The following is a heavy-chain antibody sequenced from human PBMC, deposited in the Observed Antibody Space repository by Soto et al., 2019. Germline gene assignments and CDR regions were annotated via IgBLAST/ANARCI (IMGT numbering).Heavy chain of an antibody. J-gene: IGHJ4*02. V-gene: IGHV3-30*18. CDR3: AKDTYYYSSSVYYVFDS. Sequence: PWGSLRLRSTAAGFTFNSHGIHRVSQAPEKGLEGVAVISHHGSKTNYTDSVKGRVTISRDNSKDTVYLQMNSLRAEDTAVYYCAKDTYYYSSSVYYVFDSWRQGTLVTVSS. CDR2: ISHHGSKT. D-gene: IGHD3-22*01. CDR1: GFTFNSHG.